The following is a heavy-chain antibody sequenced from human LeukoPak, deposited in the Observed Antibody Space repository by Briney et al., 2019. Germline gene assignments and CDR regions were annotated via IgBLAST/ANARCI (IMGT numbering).Heavy chain of an antibody. CDR1: GFTFSSYS. CDR3: ARVGKKYYYDSSGYPLFDY. V-gene: IGHV3-21*01. J-gene: IGHJ4*02. Sequence: KPGGSLRLSCAASGFTFSSYSMNWVRQAPGKGLEWVSSISSSSSYIYYADSVKGRFTISRDNAKNSLYLQMNSPRAEDTAVYYCARVGKKYYYDSSGYPLFDYWGQGTLVTVSS. CDR2: ISSSSSYI. D-gene: IGHD3-22*01.